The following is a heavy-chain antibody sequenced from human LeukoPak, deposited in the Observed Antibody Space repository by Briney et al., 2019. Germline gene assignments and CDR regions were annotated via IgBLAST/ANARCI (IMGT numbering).Heavy chain of an antibody. D-gene: IGHD2-2*01. CDR1: GYTFTSYY. CDR3: ATLIVVVPAAMGDIFDY. V-gene: IGHV1-2*02. Sequence: GASVKVSCKASGYTFTSYYMHWVRQAPGQGLEWMGWINPNSGGTNYAQKFQGRVTMTRDTSISTAYMELSRLRSDDTAVYYCATLIVVVPAAMGDIFDYWGQGTLVTVSS. J-gene: IGHJ4*02. CDR2: INPNSGGT.